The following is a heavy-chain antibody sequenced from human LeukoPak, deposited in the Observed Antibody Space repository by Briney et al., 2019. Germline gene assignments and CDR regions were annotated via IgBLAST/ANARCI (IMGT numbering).Heavy chain of an antibody. Sequence: SETLSLTCTVSGGSTSSSSFYWGWIRQPPGKGLECIGRISYSGRTYYNPSLQSRVTISVDTSKNQFSLRLSSVTAADTAVYYCARLRAFYYDSSGYYNFDFWGQGTLVTVSS. CDR3: ARLRAFYYDSSGYYNFDF. D-gene: IGHD3-22*01. CDR2: ISYSGRT. CDR1: GGSTSSSSFY. V-gene: IGHV4-39*01. J-gene: IGHJ4*02.